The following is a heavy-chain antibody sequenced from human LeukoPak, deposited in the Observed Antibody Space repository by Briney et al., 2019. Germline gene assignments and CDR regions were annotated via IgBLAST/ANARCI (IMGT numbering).Heavy chain of an antibody. CDR2: IYYSGST. V-gene: IGHV4-39*02. CDR1: GFTVSSNY. Sequence: GSLRLSCAASGFTVSSNYMSWVRQPPGKGLEWIGSIYYSGSTYYNPSLKSRVTISVDTSKNQFSLKLSSVTAADTAVYYCAREGIAVAGVFDYWGQGTLVTVSS. CDR3: AREGIAVAGVFDY. D-gene: IGHD6-19*01. J-gene: IGHJ4*02.